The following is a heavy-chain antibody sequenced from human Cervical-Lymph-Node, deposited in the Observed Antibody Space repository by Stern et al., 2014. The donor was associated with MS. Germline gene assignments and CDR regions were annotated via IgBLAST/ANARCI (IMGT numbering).Heavy chain of an antibody. CDR2: IKEDGSEK. D-gene: IGHD3-22*01. Sequence: VQLVESGGDLVQPGDSLRLSCAASGFTFSTFWMSWVRQAPGKGLEWVSNIKEDGSEKYYVDSVKGRFTTSRDNAKNSLYLQMNSLRAEDTAVYYCARWHYYGNSGYHNFDYWGQGTLVTVSS. J-gene: IGHJ4*02. CDR1: GFTFSTFW. CDR3: ARWHYYGNSGYHNFDY. V-gene: IGHV3-7*01.